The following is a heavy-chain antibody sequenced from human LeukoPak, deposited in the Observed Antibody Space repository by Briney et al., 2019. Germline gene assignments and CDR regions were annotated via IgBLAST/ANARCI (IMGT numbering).Heavy chain of an antibody. CDR3: ARGEVDGGYSPSNDY. D-gene: IGHD4-23*01. V-gene: IGHV3-33*01. CDR2: IWCDGSNK. J-gene: IGHJ4*02. Sequence: GRSLRLSCAASGFTFSSYGMHWVRQAPGKGLEWVAGIWCDGSNKYYADSVKGRFAISRENAKNSLYLQMNRLRDEDAAVYYRARGEVDGGYSPSNDYCGQGTLVTVSS. CDR1: GFTFSSYG.